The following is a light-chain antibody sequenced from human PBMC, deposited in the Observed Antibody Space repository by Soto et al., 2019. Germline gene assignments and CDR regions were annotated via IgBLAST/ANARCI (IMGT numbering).Light chain of an antibody. Sequence: EIVLTQTPGILSLSPGERASVSCGSSQSLSSNFLAWYQQKPGQAPRLLIYGASSRATGIPDRFSGTGSETDFTLTINRLEPEDFAMYYCQQYENSPITFGQGTRLEIK. V-gene: IGKV3-20*01. CDR3: QQYENSPIT. CDR2: GAS. J-gene: IGKJ5*01. CDR1: QSLSSNF.